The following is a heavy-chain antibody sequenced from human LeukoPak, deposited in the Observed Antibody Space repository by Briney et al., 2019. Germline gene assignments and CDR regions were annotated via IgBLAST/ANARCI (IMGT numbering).Heavy chain of an antibody. CDR2: INTSGGST. CDR1: RYTFTSYY. Sequence: ASVKVSCKASRYTFTSYYMHWVRQAPGQGLEWMGIINTSGGSTTYAQKFQGRVSMTRDTSTSTVYLEVSSLRSEDTAVYYCARSQGGNTLWFDPWGQGTLVTVSS. D-gene: IGHD4-23*01. CDR3: ARSQGGNTLWFDP. V-gene: IGHV1-46*01. J-gene: IGHJ5*02.